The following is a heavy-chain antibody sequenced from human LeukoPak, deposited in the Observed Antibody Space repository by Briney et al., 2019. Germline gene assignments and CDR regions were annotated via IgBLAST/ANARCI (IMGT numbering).Heavy chain of an antibody. Sequence: ASVKVSCKASGYTLSGNSMHWVRQAPGQGLEWMGWINPNSGGTNYAQKFQGRVTMTRDTSISTAYMELSRLRSDDTAVYYCATLGYCSSTSCYTWGQGTLVTVSS. CDR3: ATLGYCSSTSCYT. V-gene: IGHV1-2*02. D-gene: IGHD2-2*02. CDR1: GYTLSGNS. CDR2: INPNSGGT. J-gene: IGHJ4*02.